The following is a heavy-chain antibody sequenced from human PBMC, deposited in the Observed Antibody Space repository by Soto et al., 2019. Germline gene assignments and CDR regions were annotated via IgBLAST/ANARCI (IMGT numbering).Heavy chain of an antibody. V-gene: IGHV3-33*01. D-gene: IGHD6-19*01. Sequence: GGSLRLSCAASGFTFSSYGMHWVRQAPGKGLEWVAVIWYDGSNKYYADSVKGRFTISRDNSKNTLYLQMNSLRAEDTAVYYCARDQNDSSGPYDAFDIWGQGTMVTVS. CDR2: IWYDGSNK. CDR3: ARDQNDSSGPYDAFDI. J-gene: IGHJ3*02. CDR1: GFTFSSYG.